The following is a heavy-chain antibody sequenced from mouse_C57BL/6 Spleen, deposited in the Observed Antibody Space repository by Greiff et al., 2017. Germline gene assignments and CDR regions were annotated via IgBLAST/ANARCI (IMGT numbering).Heavy chain of an antibody. V-gene: IGHV1-80*01. D-gene: IGHD2-4*01. CDR3: ARGGDYENYFDD. CDR2: IYPGDGDT. J-gene: IGHJ2*01. CDR1: GYAFSSYW. Sequence: QVQLQQSGAELVKPGASVKISCKASGYAFSSYWMNWVKQRPGKGLEWIGQIYPGDGDTNYNGKFKGKATLTADKSSSTAYMQLSSLTSEDSAVYFCARGGDYENYFDDWGQGTTLTVSS.